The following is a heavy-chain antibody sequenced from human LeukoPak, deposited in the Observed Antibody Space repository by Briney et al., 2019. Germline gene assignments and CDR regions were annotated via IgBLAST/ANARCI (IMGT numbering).Heavy chain of an antibody. Sequence: PGGSLRLSCAASGFTFSSYAMSWVRQAPGKGLEWVSAISGSGGSTYYAHSVKGRFTISRDNSKNTVYLQMNSLRAEDTAVYYCTRDPTDSYNSDYWGQGTLVTVSS. V-gene: IGHV3-23*01. CDR1: GFTFSSYA. CDR2: ISGSGGST. J-gene: IGHJ4*02. CDR3: TRDPTDSYNSDY. D-gene: IGHD1-20*01.